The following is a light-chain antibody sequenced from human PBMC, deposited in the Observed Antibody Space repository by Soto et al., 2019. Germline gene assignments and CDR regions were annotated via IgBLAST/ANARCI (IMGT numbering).Light chain of an antibody. CDR1: QSVSSSY. CDR2: AAS. V-gene: IGKV3-20*01. J-gene: IGKJ2*01. Sequence: ESVLTQSPGTLSLSPGERAALSCRASQSVSSSYLAWYQQKSGQAPRLLIYAASTRATGIPGRFSGSGSGTDFTLTISRPEPEDFAVYFCQLYGSSPPRYTFGQGTKLEIK. CDR3: QLYGSSPPRYT.